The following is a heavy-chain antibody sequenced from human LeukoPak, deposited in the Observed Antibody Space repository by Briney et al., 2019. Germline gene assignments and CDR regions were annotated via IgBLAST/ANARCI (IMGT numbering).Heavy chain of an antibody. J-gene: IGHJ2*01. Sequence: GGSLRLSCTASGFTFGDYAMSWVRQAPGKGLEWVGFIRSKAYGGTTEYAASVKGRFTISRDDSKSIAYLQMNSLKTEDTAVYYCTRSFGNHWYFDLWGRGTLVTVSS. CDR1: GFTFGDYA. CDR3: TRSFGNHWYFDL. CDR2: IRSKAYGGTT. V-gene: IGHV3-49*04. D-gene: IGHD4-23*01.